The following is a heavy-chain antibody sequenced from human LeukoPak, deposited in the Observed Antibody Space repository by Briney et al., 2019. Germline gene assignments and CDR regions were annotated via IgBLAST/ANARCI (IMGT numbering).Heavy chain of an antibody. V-gene: IGHV3-49*04. CDR3: TRDYYGSVH. D-gene: IGHD3-10*01. J-gene: IGHJ4*02. Sequence: GGSLRLSCAASGFTFSSYWMSWVRQAPGKGLEWVGFIRSKAYGGTTEYAASVKGRFTISRDDSKSIAYLQMNSLKTEDTAVYYCTRDYYGSVHWGQGTLVTVSS. CDR2: IRSKAYGGTT. CDR1: GFTFSSYW.